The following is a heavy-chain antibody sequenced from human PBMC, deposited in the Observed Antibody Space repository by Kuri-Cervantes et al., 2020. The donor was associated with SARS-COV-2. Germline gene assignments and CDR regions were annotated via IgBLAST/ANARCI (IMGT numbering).Heavy chain of an antibody. CDR2: ISGSGGST. D-gene: IGHD1-1*01. J-gene: IGHJ4*02. CDR1: VFTFSCYA. V-gene: IGHV3-23*01. CDR3: VRDGDHWNFDY. Sequence: GESLQISCAASVFTFSCYAMSWVRQGPGKGLEWVSAISGSGGSTYYADSVKGRFTLSRDNAKNMLFLQMNSLRAEDTAVYYCVRDGDHWNFDYWGQGTLVTVSS.